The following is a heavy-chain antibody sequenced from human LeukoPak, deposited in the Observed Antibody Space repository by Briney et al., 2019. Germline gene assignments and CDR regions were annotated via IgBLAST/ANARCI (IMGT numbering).Heavy chain of an antibody. CDR1: GYTFTGYY. Sequence: ASVKVSCKASGYTFTGYYMHWVRQAPGQGLEWMGWINPNGGGTNYAQKFQGRVTMTRDTSISTAYMELSRLRSDDTAVYCCAARTPPLEWLLSDAFDIWGQGTMVTVSS. CDR2: INPNGGGT. D-gene: IGHD3-3*01. V-gene: IGHV1-2*02. CDR3: AARTPPLEWLLSDAFDI. J-gene: IGHJ3*02.